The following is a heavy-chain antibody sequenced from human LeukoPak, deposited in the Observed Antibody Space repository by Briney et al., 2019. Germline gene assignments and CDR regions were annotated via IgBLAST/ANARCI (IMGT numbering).Heavy chain of an antibody. CDR3: ARGLGYYYDSSGHHPALDYYYYMDV. V-gene: IGHV4-39*07. CDR1: GGSISSSSYY. CDR2: IYYSGST. D-gene: IGHD3-22*01. Sequence: SETLSLTCTVSGGSISSSSYYWGWIRQPPGKGLEWIGSIYYSGSTYYNPSLKSRVTISVDTSKNQFSLKLSSVTAADTAVYYCARGLGYYYDSSGHHPALDYYYYMDVWGKGTTVTVSS. J-gene: IGHJ6*03.